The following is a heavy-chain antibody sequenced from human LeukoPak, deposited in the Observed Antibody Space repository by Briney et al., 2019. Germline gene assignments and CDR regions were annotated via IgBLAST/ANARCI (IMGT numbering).Heavy chain of an antibody. CDR3: SRDQAGYCSGASCP. Sequence: GGSLRLSCARSGFIFSNYWMHWVRQAPGKGPVWVSHISGDGRTRNYADSVKGRFTISRDNAKKVVYLQMNSLRAEDTAVYYCSRDQAGYCSGASCPWGQGTRVTVSS. CDR2: ISGDGRTR. V-gene: IGHV3-74*01. D-gene: IGHD2-2*03. J-gene: IGHJ5*02. CDR1: GFIFSNYW.